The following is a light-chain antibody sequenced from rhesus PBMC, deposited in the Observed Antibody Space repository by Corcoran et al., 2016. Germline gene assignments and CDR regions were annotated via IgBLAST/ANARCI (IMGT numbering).Light chain of an antibody. Sequence: DIQMSQSPSSLSASVGDRVTITCRASQGINSYLNWSQQKPGKAPKLLIYFANRLASGVPSRFSGSGTGTEFTLTLSSLQPEDFATDYYPPISFPPSPFRQSTNVAIK. V-gene: IGKV1-32*04. CDR1: QGINSY. J-gene: IGKJ1*01. CDR3: PPISFPPSP. CDR2: FAN.